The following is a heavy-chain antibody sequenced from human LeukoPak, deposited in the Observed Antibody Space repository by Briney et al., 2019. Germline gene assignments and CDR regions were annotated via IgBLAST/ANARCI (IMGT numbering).Heavy chain of an antibody. J-gene: IGHJ6*03. CDR1: GFTFDDYA. Sequence: PGGSLRLSCAASGFTFDDYAMHWVRQAPGKGLEWVSLISWDGGSTYYADSVKGRFTISRGNSKNYLYLQMNSLRAEDTALYYCAKGACSSTSCSNPYYYYFMDVWGKGTTVTVSS. D-gene: IGHD2-2*01. V-gene: IGHV3-43D*03. CDR2: ISWDGGST. CDR3: AKGACSSTSCSNPYYYYFMDV.